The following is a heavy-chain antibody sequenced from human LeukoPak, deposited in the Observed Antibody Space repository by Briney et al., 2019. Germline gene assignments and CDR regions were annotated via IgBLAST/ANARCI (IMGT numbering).Heavy chain of an antibody. J-gene: IGHJ2*01. CDR2: ISYSGST. CDR1: GGSISTSTYY. D-gene: IGHD1-26*01. CDR3: ARRVYSGSYNWYFDL. Sequence: SETLSLTCTVSGGSISTSTYYWGWIRQPPGKGLEWIGSISYSGSTYNNPSLKSRVTISVDTSKNQFSLKLSSVTAPDTALYYCARRVYSGSYNWYFDLWGRGTLVTVSS. V-gene: IGHV4-39*01.